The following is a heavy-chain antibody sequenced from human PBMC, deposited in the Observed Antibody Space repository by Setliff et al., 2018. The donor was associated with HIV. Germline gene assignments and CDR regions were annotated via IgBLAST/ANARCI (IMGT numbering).Heavy chain of an antibody. CDR2: ISRREDMI. V-gene: IGHV3-48*03. J-gene: IGHJ4*02. CDR3: ARARGGNSEWSY. CDR1: GFTFSNYE. Sequence: PGGSLRLSCAASGFTFSNYEMSWVRQAPGKGLEWVSYISRREDMIRYSESVKGRFTISRDNAKNSLYLQMDSLRAEDTAVYSCARARGGNSEWSYWGQGTLVTVSS. D-gene: IGHD2-15*01.